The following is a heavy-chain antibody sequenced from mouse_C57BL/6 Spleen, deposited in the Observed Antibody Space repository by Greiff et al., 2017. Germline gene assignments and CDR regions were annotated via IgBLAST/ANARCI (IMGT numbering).Heavy chain of an antibody. D-gene: IGHD2-4*01. Sequence: EVKLQESGGGLVKPGGSLKLSCAASGFTFSDYGMHWVRQAPEKGLEWVAYISSGSSTIYYADTVKGRFTISRDNAKNTLFLQMTSLRSEDTAMYYCARGLREFAYWGQGTLVTVSA. J-gene: IGHJ3*01. V-gene: IGHV5-17*01. CDR2: ISSGSSTI. CDR1: GFTFSDYG. CDR3: ARGLREFAY.